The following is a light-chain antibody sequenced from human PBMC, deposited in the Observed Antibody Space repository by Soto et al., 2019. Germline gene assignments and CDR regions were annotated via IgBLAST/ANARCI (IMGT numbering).Light chain of an antibody. CDR1: RSDVGGYDF. CDR2: EVT. J-gene: IGLJ2*01. Sequence: QSALTQPASVSGSPGQSITISCTGTRSDVGGYDFVSWYQQHPGKAPKLLIYEVTHRPSGVSARFSGSKSGNTASLTISGLRTEDEADFYCCSYTSSTVIFGGGTKLTVL. CDR3: CSYTSSTVI. V-gene: IGLV2-14*01.